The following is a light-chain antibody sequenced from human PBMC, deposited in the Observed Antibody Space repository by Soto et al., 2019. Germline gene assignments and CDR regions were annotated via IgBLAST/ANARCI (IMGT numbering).Light chain of an antibody. CDR2: DAS. Sequence: EIVLTQSPATLSLSPGERATLSCRASQSVSSYLAWYQQKPGQAPRLLIYDASNRATGIPARFSGSGSGTDFTLTISSLAPEDFAVYSWQQRSNWPPWTFGQGTKVEIK. V-gene: IGKV3-11*01. J-gene: IGKJ1*01. CDR3: QQRSNWPPWT. CDR1: QSVSSY.